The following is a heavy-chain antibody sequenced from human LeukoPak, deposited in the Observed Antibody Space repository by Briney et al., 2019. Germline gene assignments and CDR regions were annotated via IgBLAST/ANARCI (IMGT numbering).Heavy chain of an antibody. CDR1: GFTFGGYS. Sequence: GGSLRLSRAASGFTFGGYSMNWVRQAPGKGLEWVSSISSSSSYIYYADSVKGRFTISRDNAKNSLYLQMNSLRAEDTAVYFCARDWGSRGSTNAFDIWGQGTMVTVSS. D-gene: IGHD3-16*01. J-gene: IGHJ3*02. CDR3: ARDWGSRGSTNAFDI. V-gene: IGHV3-21*01. CDR2: ISSSSSYI.